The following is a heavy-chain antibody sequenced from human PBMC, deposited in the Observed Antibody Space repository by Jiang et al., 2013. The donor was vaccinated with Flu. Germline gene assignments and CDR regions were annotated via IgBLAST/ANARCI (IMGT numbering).Heavy chain of an antibody. CDR3: ARDLWDYDFWSGYHIGAFDI. CDR1: GFTVSSNY. D-gene: IGHD3-3*01. CDR2: IYSGGST. Sequence: VQLVESGGGLVQPRGSLRLSCAASGFTVSSNYMSWVRQAPGKGLEWVSVIYSGGSTYYADSVKGRFTISRDNSKNTLYLQMNSLRAEDTAVYYCARDLWDYDFWSGYHIGAFDIWGQGTMVTVSS. J-gene: IGHJ3*02. V-gene: IGHV3-66*01.